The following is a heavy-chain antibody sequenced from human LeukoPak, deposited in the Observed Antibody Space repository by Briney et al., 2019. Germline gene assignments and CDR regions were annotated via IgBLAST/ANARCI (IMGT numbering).Heavy chain of an antibody. J-gene: IGHJ6*02. Sequence: GGSLRLSCAASGFTFSTYSMNWVRQAPGKGLEWVSSISSSSSYIYYADSVKGRFTISRDNAKNSLYLQMNSLRAEDTAVYYCARDKMGGPGGSYFSTYYYYGMDVWGQGTTVTVSS. CDR1: GFTFSTYS. CDR3: ARDKMGGPGGSYFSTYYYYGMDV. V-gene: IGHV3-21*01. CDR2: ISSSSSYI. D-gene: IGHD1-26*01.